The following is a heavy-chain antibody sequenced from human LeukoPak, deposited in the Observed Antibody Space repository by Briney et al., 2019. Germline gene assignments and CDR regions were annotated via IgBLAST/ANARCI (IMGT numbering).Heavy chain of an antibody. CDR1: GYTFTSHG. CDR2: VSAYNGNT. D-gene: IGHD3-22*01. J-gene: IGHJ4*02. V-gene: IGHV1-18*01. CDR3: ARARAYYYDSSGYYPLDY. Sequence: ASVKVSCKASGYTFTSHGISWVRQAPGQGLEWMGWVSAYNGNTNYAQKVQGRVTMTTDTSTSTGYMELRSLRSDDTAVYYCARARAYYYDSSGYYPLDYWGQGTLVTVSS.